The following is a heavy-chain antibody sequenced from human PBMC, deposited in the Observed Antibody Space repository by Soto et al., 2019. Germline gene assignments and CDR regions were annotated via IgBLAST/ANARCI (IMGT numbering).Heavy chain of an antibody. CDR2: INHSVST. CDR3: ARGGNCSSTSCPLGYYYGMDV. J-gene: IGHJ6*02. CDR1: GGSLSGYY. V-gene: IGHV4-34*01. Sequence: PSETLSLTCAVYGGSLSGYYWRWIRQPPGKGLEWIGEINHSVSTTYNPSLKSRVTISVDTSKNKFSLKLTSVTAADTAVYFRARGGNCSSTSCPLGYYYGMDVWGQGTTVTVSS. D-gene: IGHD2-2*01.